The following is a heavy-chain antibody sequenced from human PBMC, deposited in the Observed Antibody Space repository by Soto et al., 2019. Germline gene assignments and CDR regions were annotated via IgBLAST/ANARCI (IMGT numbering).Heavy chain of an antibody. J-gene: IGHJ4*01. CDR1: GCTYSSYA. Sequence: SVKVSCKASGCTYSSYAISWVRQAPGQGLEWMGGIIPIFGTANYAQKFQGRVTITADESTSTAYMELSSLRSEDTAVYYCARDIVAMLSYFDYWGQGTRVTVYS. V-gene: IGHV1-69*13. CDR2: IIPIFGTA. CDR3: ARDIVAMLSYFDY. D-gene: IGHD5-12*01.